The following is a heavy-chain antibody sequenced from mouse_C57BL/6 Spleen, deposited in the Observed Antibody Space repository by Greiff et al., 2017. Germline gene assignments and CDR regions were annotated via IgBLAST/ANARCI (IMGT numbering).Heavy chain of an antibody. J-gene: IGHJ4*01. CDR1: GYAFTNYL. D-gene: IGHD1-1*01. V-gene: IGHV1-54*01. CDR2: INPGSGGT. CDR3: ARGGVTTVVHYAMDY. Sequence: VQVVESGAELVRPGTSVKVSCKASGYAFTNYLIEWVKQRPGQGLEWIGVINPGSGGTNYNEKFKGKATLTADKSSSHAYMQRISLTSEDSAVYFCARGGVTTVVHYAMDYWGQGASVTVSS.